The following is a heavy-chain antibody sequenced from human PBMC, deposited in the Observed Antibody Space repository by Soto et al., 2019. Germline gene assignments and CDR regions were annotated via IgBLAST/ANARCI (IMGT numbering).Heavy chain of an antibody. CDR1: GYTFTSYG. D-gene: IGHD3-16*02. V-gene: IGHV1-18*04. CDR3: ATEARYYDYVWGSYRYPFFDY. CDR2: ISAYNGNT. Sequence: GASVKVSCKASGYTFTSYGISWVRQAPGQGLEWMGWISAYNGNTNYAQKLQGRVTMTTDTSTDTAYMELSSLRSEDTAVYYCATEARYYDYVWGSYRYPFFDYWGQGTLVTVSS. J-gene: IGHJ4*02.